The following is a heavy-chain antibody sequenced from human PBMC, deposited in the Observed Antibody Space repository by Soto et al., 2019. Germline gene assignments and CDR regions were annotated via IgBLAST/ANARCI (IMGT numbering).Heavy chain of an antibody. CDR3: ERGRGGRNYFDY. J-gene: IGHJ4*02. Sequence: SGGSLRLSCAASGFTFSSYGMHWVRQAPGKGLEWVAVIWYDGSNKYYADSVKGRFTISRDNSKNTLYLQMNSLRAEDTAVYYCERGRGGRNYFDYWGQGNLVTVSS. CDR1: GFTFSSYG. CDR2: IWYDGSNK. V-gene: IGHV3-33*01. D-gene: IGHD3-10*01.